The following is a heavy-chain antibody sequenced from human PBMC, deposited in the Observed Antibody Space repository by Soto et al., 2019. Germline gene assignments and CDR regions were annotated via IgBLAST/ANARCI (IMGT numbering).Heavy chain of an antibody. V-gene: IGHV1-46*01. CDR3: ARDSGGGDVQSNWFDP. CDR1: GGTFSSYA. CDR2: INPSGGST. D-gene: IGHD2-21*02. J-gene: IGHJ5*02. Sequence: ASVKVSCKASGGTFSSYAISWVRQAPGQGLEWMGIINPSGGSTSYAQKFQGRVTMTRDTSTSTVYMELSSLRSEDTAVYYCARDSGGGDVQSNWFDPWGQGTLVTVSS.